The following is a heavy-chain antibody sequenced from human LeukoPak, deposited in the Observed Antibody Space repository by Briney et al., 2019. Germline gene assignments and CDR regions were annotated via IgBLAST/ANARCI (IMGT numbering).Heavy chain of an antibody. V-gene: IGHV3-11*04. CDR2: ISSSGSTI. J-gene: IGHJ6*03. CDR1: GFTFSSYA. CDR3: ARLPPNYYDSSGHHGYYYMDV. D-gene: IGHD3-22*01. Sequence: NPGGSLRLSCAASGFTFSSYAMSWIRQAPGKGLEWVSYISSSGSTIYYADSVKGRFTISRDNAKNSLYLQMNSLRAEDTAVYYCARLPPNYYDSSGHHGYYYMDVWGKGTTVTVSS.